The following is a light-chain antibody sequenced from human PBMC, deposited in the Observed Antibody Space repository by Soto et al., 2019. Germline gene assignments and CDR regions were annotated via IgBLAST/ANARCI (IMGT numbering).Light chain of an antibody. CDR1: SSDVGTYNL. CDR2: EGN. CDR3: SSYVGSRTYVV. J-gene: IGLJ2*01. V-gene: IGLV2-23*01. Sequence: QSALTQPASVSGSPGQSITISCTGTSSDVGTYNLVSWYQQHPGNAPKLMIYEGNKRPSGVSNRFSGSKSGNTASLTISGHQPEDEGDYYCSSYVGSRTYVVFGGGTKLTVL.